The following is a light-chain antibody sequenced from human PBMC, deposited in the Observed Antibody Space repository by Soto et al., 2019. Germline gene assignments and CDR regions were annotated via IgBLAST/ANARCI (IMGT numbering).Light chain of an antibody. CDR2: DVN. CDR1: SSDVGGYNY. Sequence: QSALTQPASVSGSPGQSITISCTRTSSDVGGYNYVSWYQHHPGKAPKLMIYDVNNRPSGVSNRFSGSKSGNTASLTISGLQPEDEAEYYCSSYTTGNTRQVVFGTGTKLTVL. J-gene: IGLJ1*01. CDR3: SSYTTGNTRQVV. V-gene: IGLV2-14*03.